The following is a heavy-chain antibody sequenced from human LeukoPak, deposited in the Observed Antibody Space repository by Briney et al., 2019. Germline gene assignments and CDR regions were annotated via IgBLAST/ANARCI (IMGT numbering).Heavy chain of an antibody. CDR3: ARGGDSSSWYGLVDY. V-gene: IGHV4-34*01. CDR2: INHSGST. J-gene: IGHJ4*02. CDR1: GGSFSGYY. Sequence: SETLSLTCAVYGGSFSGYYWSWIRQPPGKGLEWIGEINHSGSTNYNPSLTSRVTTSVDTSKNQFSLKLSSVTAADTAVYYCARGGDSSSWYGLVDYWGQGTLVTVSS. D-gene: IGHD6-13*01.